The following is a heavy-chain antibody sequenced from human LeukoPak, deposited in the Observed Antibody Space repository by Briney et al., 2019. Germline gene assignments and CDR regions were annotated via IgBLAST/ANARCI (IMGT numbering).Heavy chain of an antibody. V-gene: IGHV1-46*01. CDR2: INPSGGTT. D-gene: IGHD3-22*01. J-gene: IGHJ4*02. CDR3: ARGSNYYYDSSADYPRY. Sequence: ASVKVSCKTSGYTFTTYYIHWVRLAPGQGLEWMGIINPSGGTTTYAQKFQGRVSMTRDTSTSTVYMELNTLRSEDTAVYYCARGSNYYYDSSADYPRYWGQGTLVTVSS. CDR1: GYTFTTYY.